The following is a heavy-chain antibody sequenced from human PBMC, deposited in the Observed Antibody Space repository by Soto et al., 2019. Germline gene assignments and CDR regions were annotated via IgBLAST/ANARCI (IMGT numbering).Heavy chain of an antibody. Sequence: GESLKMSCKGSGYSFTSYWLGWGRQMPLKWLEWLGMIYPGDSDTRYSPSFQGQVTISADKSISTAYLQWSSLKASDTAMYYCARHSSQATPYDFWSGYYTDDAFDIWGQATMVTVS. J-gene: IGHJ3*02. CDR1: GYSFTSYW. CDR2: IYPGDSDT. V-gene: IGHV5-51*01. CDR3: ARHSSQATPYDFWSGYYTDDAFDI. D-gene: IGHD3-3*01.